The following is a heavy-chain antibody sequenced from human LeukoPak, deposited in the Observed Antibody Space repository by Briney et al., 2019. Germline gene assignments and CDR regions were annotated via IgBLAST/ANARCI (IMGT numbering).Heavy chain of an antibody. Sequence: GGSLRLSCAASGFTFSTYGMSWVRQAPGKGLEWVSGISGSGGASYYADSVKGRFTISRDDSHNTLYLQINNLRAGDTAVYYCAKDSHSGYFDYWGQGTLVTVSS. CDR3: AKDSHSGYFDY. D-gene: IGHD1-26*01. V-gene: IGHV3-23*01. J-gene: IGHJ4*02. CDR1: GFTFSTYG. CDR2: ISGSGGAS.